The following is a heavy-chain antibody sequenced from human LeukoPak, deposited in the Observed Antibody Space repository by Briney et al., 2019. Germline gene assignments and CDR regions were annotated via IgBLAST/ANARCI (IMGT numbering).Heavy chain of an antibody. CDR1: GGTFSSYA. Sequence: SVKVSCKASGGTFSSYAISWVRQAPGQGLEWMGGIIPIFGTANYAQKFQGRVTITADESTSTAYMELSSLRSEDTAVYYCAREYYGSGYLDYWGQGTPVTVSS. J-gene: IGHJ4*02. D-gene: IGHD3-10*01. V-gene: IGHV1-69*13. CDR2: IIPIFGTA. CDR3: AREYYGSGYLDY.